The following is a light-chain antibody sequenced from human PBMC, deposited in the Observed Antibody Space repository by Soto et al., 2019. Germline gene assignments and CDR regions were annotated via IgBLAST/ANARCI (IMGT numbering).Light chain of an antibody. Sequence: DIPMTQSPSSLSASVGDRVTMTCRASQPISIYLNWYQQKPGRAPKILIYAASRLRSGVPSRFSADGSGTDFTLTISSLQPEDFATYYCLQSYSTPPFTFGPGTKVDLK. CDR2: AAS. CDR3: LQSYSTPPFT. CDR1: QPISIY. V-gene: IGKV1-39*01. J-gene: IGKJ3*01.